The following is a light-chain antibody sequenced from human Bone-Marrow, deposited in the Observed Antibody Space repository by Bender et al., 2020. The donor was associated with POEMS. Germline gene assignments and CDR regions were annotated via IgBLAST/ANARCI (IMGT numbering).Light chain of an antibody. Sequence: QSALTQPASVSGSPGQSITISCTGTSSDVGVYNYVSWYQQHPGKVPKLIIFDVSNRPSGISDRFSGSKSGNTASLAISGLQAEDEADYYCSSYTASNTIFGGGTKLTVL. V-gene: IGLV2-14*01. CDR2: DVS. CDR1: SSDVGVYNY. CDR3: SSYTASNTI. J-gene: IGLJ2*01.